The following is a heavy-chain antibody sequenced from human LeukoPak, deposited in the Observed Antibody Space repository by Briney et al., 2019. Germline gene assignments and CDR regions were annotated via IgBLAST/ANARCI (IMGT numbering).Heavy chain of an antibody. CDR2: FDPEDGET. CDR1: GYTLTELS. V-gene: IGHV1-24*01. Sequence: EASVKVSCKVSGYTLTELSMHWVRQAPGKGHEWMEGFDPEDGETIYAQKFQGRVTMTEDTSTDTAYMELSSLRSEDTAVYYCATRLILGRNHYFDYWGQGTLVTVSS. J-gene: IGHJ4*02. D-gene: IGHD1-14*01. CDR3: ATRLILGRNHYFDY.